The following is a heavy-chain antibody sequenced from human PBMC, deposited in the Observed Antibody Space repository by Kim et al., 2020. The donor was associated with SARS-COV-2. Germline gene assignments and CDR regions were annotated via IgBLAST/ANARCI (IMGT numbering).Heavy chain of an antibody. V-gene: IGHV1-46*01. D-gene: IGHD3-10*01. CDR1: GYTFTSYY. Sequence: ASVKVSCKASGYTFTSYYMHWVRQAPGQGLEWMGIINPSGGSTSYAQKFQGRVTMTRDTSTSTVYMELSSLRSEDTAVYYCARAAITMVRGEGFDYWGQGTLVTVSS. J-gene: IGHJ4*02. CDR2: INPSGGST. CDR3: ARAAITMVRGEGFDY.